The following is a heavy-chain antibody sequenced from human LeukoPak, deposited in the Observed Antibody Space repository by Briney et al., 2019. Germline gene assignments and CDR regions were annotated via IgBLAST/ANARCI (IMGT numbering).Heavy chain of an antibody. J-gene: IGHJ6*02. CDR2: IKQDGSEK. D-gene: IGHD6-13*01. Sequence: GGSLRLSCAASGFTFSSYWMSWVRQAPGKGLEWVANIKQDGSEKYYVDSVKGRFTISRDNAKNSLYLQMNSLRAEDTAVYYCARDQSSSWYDGMDVWGQGTTVTVSS. CDR3: ARDQSSSWYDGMDV. V-gene: IGHV3-7*01. CDR1: GFTFSSYW.